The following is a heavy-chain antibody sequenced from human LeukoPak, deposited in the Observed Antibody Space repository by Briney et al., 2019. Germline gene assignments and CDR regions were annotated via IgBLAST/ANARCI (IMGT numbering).Heavy chain of an antibody. V-gene: IGHV4-59*08. CDR1: GVSINCHY. J-gene: IGHJ4*02. D-gene: IGHD6-19*01. CDR3: VRRDNTGWNYFDY. Sequence: SETLSLTCTVSGVSINCHYWSWIRQSPGKGLEWIGDIYYSGGTKYNGYLKSRVTISVDTAKNHLSLRLSSVLAADTAIYYCVRRDNTGWNYFDYWGKGILVTVSS. CDR2: IYYSGGT.